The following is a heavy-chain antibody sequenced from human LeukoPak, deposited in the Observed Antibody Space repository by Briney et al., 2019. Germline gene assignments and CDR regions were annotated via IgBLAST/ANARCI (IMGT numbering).Heavy chain of an antibody. CDR3: ARGTFWSGYYHDY. D-gene: IGHD3-3*01. CDR1: GGSITTYY. CDR2: IFYSGST. Sequence: PSETLSLTCTVSGGSITTYYWSWIRQPPGKGLEWIGFIFYSGSTNYNPSLKSRVTISLNTSKTQFSLKLSSVTAADTAVYYCARGTFWSGYYHDYWGQGILVTVSS. J-gene: IGHJ4*02. V-gene: IGHV4-59*01.